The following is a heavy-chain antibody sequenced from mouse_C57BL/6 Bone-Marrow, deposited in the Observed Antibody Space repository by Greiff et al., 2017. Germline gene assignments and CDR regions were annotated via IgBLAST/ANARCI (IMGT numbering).Heavy chain of an antibody. V-gene: IGHV1-4*01. CDR1: GYTFTSYT. D-gene: IGHD2-4*01. J-gene: IGHJ4*01. Sequence: VQLQQSGAELARPGASVKMSCKASGYTFTSYTMHWVKQRPGQGLEWIGYLNPSSGYTKYNQKFKDKATLTADKSSSTAYMQLSSLTDEDSAVYYGARRNYDYAMDYWGQGTSVTVSA. CDR3: ARRNYDYAMDY. CDR2: LNPSSGYT.